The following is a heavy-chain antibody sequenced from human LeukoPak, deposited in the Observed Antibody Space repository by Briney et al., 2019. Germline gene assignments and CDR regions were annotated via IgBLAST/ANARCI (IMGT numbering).Heavy chain of an antibody. J-gene: IGHJ6*02. Sequence: SVKVSCTASGYTFTSYGISWVRQAPGQGLEWTGRIIPILGIANYAQKFRGRVTITADKSTSTAYMELSSLRSEDTAVYYCAGLGEGEAGNYYYYGMDVWGQGTAVTVSS. CDR2: IIPILGIA. CDR3: AGLGEGEAGNYYYYGMDV. V-gene: IGHV1-69*04. D-gene: IGHD1-26*01. CDR1: GYTFTSYG.